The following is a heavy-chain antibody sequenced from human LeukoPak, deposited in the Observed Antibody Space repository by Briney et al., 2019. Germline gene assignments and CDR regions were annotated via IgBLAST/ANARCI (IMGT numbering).Heavy chain of an antibody. D-gene: IGHD1-26*01. CDR3: ARAYSERYGLGYSYMDL. J-gene: IGHJ6*03. Sequence: PGRSLRLSCAASGFTFSSYSLNWVRQAPGKGLEWVSSISSSSSYIYYADSVKGRFTISRDNAKNSLYLQMTSLRVEDTAVYYCARAYSERYGLGYSYMDLWGKGTTVTVSS. V-gene: IGHV3-21*04. CDR1: GFTFSSYS. CDR2: ISSSSSYI.